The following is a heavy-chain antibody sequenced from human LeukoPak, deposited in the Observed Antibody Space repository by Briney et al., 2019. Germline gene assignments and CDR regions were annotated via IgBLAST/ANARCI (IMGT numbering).Heavy chain of an antibody. CDR1: GYTFTSHY. J-gene: IGHJ4*02. CDR3: ARASYCSGGSCYSDY. D-gene: IGHD2-15*01. Sequence: ASVKVSCKAPGYTFTSHYMHWVRQAPGQGLEWMGIINPSGGSTSYAQKFQGRVTMTTDTSTSTAYMELRSLKSDDTAVYYCARASYCSGGSCYSDYWGQGTLVTVSS. V-gene: IGHV1-46*01. CDR2: INPSGGST.